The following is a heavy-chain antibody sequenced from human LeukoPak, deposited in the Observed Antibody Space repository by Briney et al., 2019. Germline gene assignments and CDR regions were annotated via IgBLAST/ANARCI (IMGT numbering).Heavy chain of an antibody. Sequence: SETLSLTCTVSGGSISSSSYYWGWIRQPPGKGLEWIGSIYRGGTTHYNPSLKSRVTLSVDTSKNQFSLKLNSVTAADTAVYYCARQGPYCSSPSCYFIVWGQGTLVTVSS. CDR1: GGSISSSSYY. CDR2: IYRGGTT. V-gene: IGHV4-39*01. D-gene: IGHD2-2*01. CDR3: ARQGPYCSSPSCYFIV. J-gene: IGHJ4*02.